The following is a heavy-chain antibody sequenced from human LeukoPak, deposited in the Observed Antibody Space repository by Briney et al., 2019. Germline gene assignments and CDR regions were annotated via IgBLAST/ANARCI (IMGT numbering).Heavy chain of an antibody. J-gene: IGHJ3*02. CDR2: ISYDGSNK. CDR1: GFTFSSYG. D-gene: IGHD1-26*01. CDR3: ANGVAPIVGAAPHDAFDI. Sequence: GRSLRLSCAASGFTFSSYGMHWVRQAPGKGLEWVAVISYDGSNKYYADSVKGRFTISRDNSKNTLYLQMNSLRAEDTAVYYCANGVAPIVGAAPHDAFDIWGQGTMVTVSS. V-gene: IGHV3-30*18.